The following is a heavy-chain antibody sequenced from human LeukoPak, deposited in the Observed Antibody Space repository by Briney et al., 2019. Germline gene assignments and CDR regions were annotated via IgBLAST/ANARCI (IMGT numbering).Heavy chain of an antibody. CDR2: IYRGGST. CDR3: ARDRLVRGVYYYYGMDV. CDR1: DGSIISGASS. D-gene: IGHD3-10*01. Sequence: PSETLSLNCTASDGSIISGASSWSWFRQPPGKGLEWIGYIYRGGSTFYSPSLKSRVTISVDRYKNQLSLKLSSVTAADTAVYYCARDRLVRGVYYYYGMDVWGQGTTVTVSS. V-gene: IGHV4-30-2*01. J-gene: IGHJ6*02.